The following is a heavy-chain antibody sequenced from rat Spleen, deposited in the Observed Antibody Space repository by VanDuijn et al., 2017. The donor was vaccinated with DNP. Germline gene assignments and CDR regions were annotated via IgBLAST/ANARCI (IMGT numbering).Heavy chain of an antibody. D-gene: IGHD1-7*01. CDR2: INADGGRT. J-gene: IGHJ2*01. V-gene: IGHV5-31*01. CDR3: ARLTSGMTAYYFPY. CDR1: GFTFNNYW. Sequence: EVQLVESGGDLVQPGRSLKLSCVASGFTFNNYWMFWIRQAPGKGLEWVASINADGGRTSYSDSVKGRFIISRDNVKSSLFLQMNSLRSEDTATYYCARLTSGMTAYYFPYWGQGVMVTVSS.